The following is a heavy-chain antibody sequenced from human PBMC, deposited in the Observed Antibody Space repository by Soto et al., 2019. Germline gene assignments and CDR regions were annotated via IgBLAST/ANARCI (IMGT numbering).Heavy chain of an antibody. CDR1: GYTFTSYG. D-gene: IGHD6-6*01. CDR3: ARDPAARDAFDI. Sequence: ASVKVSCKASGYTFTSYGISWVRQAPGQGLEWMGWISAYNGSTNYAQKLQGRVTMTTDTSTSTAYMELRSLRSDDTAVYYCARDPAARDAFDIWGQGTMVTVSS. CDR2: ISAYNGST. J-gene: IGHJ3*02. V-gene: IGHV1-18*01.